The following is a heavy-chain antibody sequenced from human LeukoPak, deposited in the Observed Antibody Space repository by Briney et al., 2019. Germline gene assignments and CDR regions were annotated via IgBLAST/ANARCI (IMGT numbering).Heavy chain of an antibody. CDR2: INPGSGST. D-gene: IGHD4-11*01. CDR3: ARGRTTITSVFDY. V-gene: IGHV1-46*01. J-gene: IGHJ4*02. Sequence: ASVKVSRKASGYTFTSYFMHWVRQAPGQGLEWMGIINPGSGSTRYAQKFQGRVTMTRDMSTSTVYMELSSLRSEDTAVYYCARGRTTITSVFDYWGQGTLVTVSS. CDR1: GYTFTSYF.